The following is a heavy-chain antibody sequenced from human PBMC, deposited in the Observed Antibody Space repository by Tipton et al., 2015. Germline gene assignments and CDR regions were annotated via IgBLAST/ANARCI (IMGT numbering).Heavy chain of an antibody. Sequence: TLSLTCTVSSDSINKYYWSWIRQPPGKGLEWIGSISHSGNTYYNPSLKSRVTMSRDTSKNQFSLKLTSVTAADTAVYYCAYQDYDSLTRDYQTVDYWGQGTLVTVSS. CDR3: AYQDYDSLTRDYQTVDY. J-gene: IGHJ4*02. V-gene: IGHV4-59*04. D-gene: IGHD3-9*01. CDR2: ISHSGNT. CDR1: SDSINKYY.